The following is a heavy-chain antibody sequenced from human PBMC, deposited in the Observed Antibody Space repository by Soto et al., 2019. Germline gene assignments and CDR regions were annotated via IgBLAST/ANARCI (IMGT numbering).Heavy chain of an antibody. D-gene: IGHD3-22*01. V-gene: IGHV1-69*06. CDR2: IIPIFGTA. CDR1: GGTFSSYA. J-gene: IGHJ4*02. Sequence: SVKVSCKASGGTFSSYAISWVRQAPGQGLEWMGGIIPIFGTANYAQKFQGRVTITADKSTSTAYMELSSLRSEDTAVYYCARDPNYYDSSGYYYVPNYFDYWGQGTLVTVSS. CDR3: ARDPNYYDSSGYYYVPNYFDY.